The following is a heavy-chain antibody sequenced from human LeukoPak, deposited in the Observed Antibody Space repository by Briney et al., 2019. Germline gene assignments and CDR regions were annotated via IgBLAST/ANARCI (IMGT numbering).Heavy chain of an antibody. V-gene: IGHV1-46*01. Sequence: GGSLRLSCAASGYTFSSYYIHWVRQAPGQGLEWMGIINPSGGSTSYAQKFQGRVTMTRDTSTSTVYMELSSLRSEDTAVYYCARDRLYGGNSYGMDVWGQGTTVTVSS. D-gene: IGHD4-23*01. CDR3: ARDRLYGGNSYGMDV. CDR2: INPSGGST. J-gene: IGHJ6*02. CDR1: GYTFSSYY.